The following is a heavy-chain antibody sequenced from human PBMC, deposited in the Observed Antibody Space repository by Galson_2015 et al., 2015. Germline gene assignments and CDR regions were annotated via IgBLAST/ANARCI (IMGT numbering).Heavy chain of an antibody. J-gene: IGHJ4*02. Sequence: SLRLSCAASGFTFSTYSINWVRQAPGKGLEWISHISSSSATISYADSVKGRFTISRDNAKNSLYLQMNSLRDEDTAVYYCAREGRSVGAHFDYWGQGTRGTVSS. D-gene: IGHD1-26*01. V-gene: IGHV3-48*02. CDR1: GFTFSTYS. CDR3: AREGRSVGAHFDY. CDR2: ISSSSATI.